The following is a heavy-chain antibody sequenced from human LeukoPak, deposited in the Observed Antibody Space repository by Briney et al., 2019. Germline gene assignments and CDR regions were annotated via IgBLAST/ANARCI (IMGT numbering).Heavy chain of an antibody. CDR3: AKSLGAYGRFDY. D-gene: IGHD3-16*01. J-gene: IGHJ4*02. CDR1: GFTFSTYG. CDR2: FSGSGGST. Sequence: GGSLRLSCAASGFTFSTYGMSWARQAPGKGLEWVSTFSGSGGSTYYADFVKGRFTISRDNSKNTLSLQMNSLRAEDTAVYYCAKSLGAYGRFDYWGQGTLVTVSS. V-gene: IGHV3-23*01.